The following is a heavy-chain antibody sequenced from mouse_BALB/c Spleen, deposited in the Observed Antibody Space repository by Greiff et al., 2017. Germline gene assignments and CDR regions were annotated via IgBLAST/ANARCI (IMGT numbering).Heavy chain of an antibody. Sequence: EVNVVESGGGLVKPGGSLKLSCAASGFTFSSYAMSWVRQTPEKRLEWVATISSGGSYTYYPDSVKGRFTISRDNAKNTLYLQMSSLRSEDTAMYYCARYYGSSYGYFDVWGAGTTVTVSS. D-gene: IGHD1-1*01. CDR3: ARYYGSSYGYFDV. CDR1: GFTFSSYA. J-gene: IGHJ1*01. V-gene: IGHV5-9-3*01. CDR2: ISSGGSYT.